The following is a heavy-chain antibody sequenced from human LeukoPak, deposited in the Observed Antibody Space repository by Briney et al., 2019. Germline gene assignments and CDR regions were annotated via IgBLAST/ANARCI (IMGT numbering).Heavy chain of an antibody. CDR2: IYYSGGT. CDR1: GASISGYY. Sequence: TETLSLTCSVSGASISGYYWSWIRQPPGKGLEWFGHIYYSGGTTYNPSRKSRVTISVDSSKNQFSLRLSSVTAADTAVYYCARCLSRCNNGFDIWGQGTMVTVS. CDR3: ARCLSRCNNGFDI. J-gene: IGHJ3*02. D-gene: IGHD2/OR15-2a*01. V-gene: IGHV4-59*01.